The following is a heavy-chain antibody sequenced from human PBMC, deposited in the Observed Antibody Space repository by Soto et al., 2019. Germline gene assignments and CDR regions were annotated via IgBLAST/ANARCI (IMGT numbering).Heavy chain of an antibody. V-gene: IGHV3-33*01. CDR1: GFTFSSYG. Sequence: GGSLRLSCAASGFTFSSYGMHWVRQAPGKGLEWVAVIWYDGSNKYYADSVKGRFTISRDNSKNTLYLQMNSLRAEDTAVYYCAREDYSSGCLDPWGQGTLVTVSS. J-gene: IGHJ5*02. D-gene: IGHD6-19*01. CDR3: AREDYSSGCLDP. CDR2: IWYDGSNK.